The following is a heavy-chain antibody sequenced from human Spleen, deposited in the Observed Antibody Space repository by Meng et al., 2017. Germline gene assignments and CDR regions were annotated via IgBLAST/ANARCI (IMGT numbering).Heavy chain of an antibody. CDR3: ARGNSGYLDH. J-gene: IGHJ4*02. Sequence: QVQLQQSGPGLVKPSQTLSLTCSISGDSVSSNSAAWNWIRQSPSRGLEWLGRTYYRSKWYSSYAVSVKSRITINPDTSKNQFSLQLISVTPEDAAIYFCARGNSGYLDHWGQGILVTVSS. D-gene: IGHD3-9*01. CDR2: TYYRSKWYS. V-gene: IGHV6-1*01. CDR1: GDSVSSNSAA.